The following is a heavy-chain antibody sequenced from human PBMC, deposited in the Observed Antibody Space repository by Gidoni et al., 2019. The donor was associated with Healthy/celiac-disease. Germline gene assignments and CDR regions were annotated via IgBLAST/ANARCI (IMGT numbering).Heavy chain of an antibody. J-gene: IGHJ2*01. D-gene: IGHD5-18*01. Sequence: QVQLQQWGAGLLKPSETLSLTCAVSGGSFSGYYWSWIRQPPGKGLEWIGEINHSGSTNYNPSLKSRVTISVDTSKNQFSLKLSSVTAADTAEYYCARGSWIQLWLIRYFDLWGRGTLVTVSS. CDR2: INHSGST. V-gene: IGHV4-34*01. CDR1: GGSFSGYY. CDR3: ARGSWIQLWLIRYFDL.